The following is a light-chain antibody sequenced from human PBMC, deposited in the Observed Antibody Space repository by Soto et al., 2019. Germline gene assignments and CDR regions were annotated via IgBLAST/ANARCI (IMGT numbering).Light chain of an antibody. CDR1: QSVSSY. V-gene: IGKV3-11*01. CDR3: QQCSNWPVT. CDR2: DAS. J-gene: IGKJ4*01. Sequence: EIVFTQSPATLSLSPGERATLSCRASQSVSSYLAWYQQKPGQAPRLPIYDASNRATGIPAWFTGSGSGTDFSVTIGSLALDEFEVYYWQQCSNWPVTFGGGTKVEIK.